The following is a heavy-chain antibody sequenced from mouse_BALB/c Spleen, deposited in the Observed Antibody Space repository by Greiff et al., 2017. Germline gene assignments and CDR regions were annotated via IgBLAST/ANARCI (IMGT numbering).Heavy chain of an antibody. J-gene: IGHJ3*01. V-gene: IGHV2-2*02. D-gene: IGHD2-3*01. Sequence: VQLQQSGPGLVQPSQSLSITCTVSGFSLTSYGVHWVRQSPGKGLEWLGVIWSGGSTDYNAAFISRLSISKDNSKSQVFFKMNSLQANDTAIYYCARVYDGYYLAYWGQGTLVTVAA. CDR1: GFSLTSYG. CDR3: ARVYDGYYLAY. CDR2: IWSGGST.